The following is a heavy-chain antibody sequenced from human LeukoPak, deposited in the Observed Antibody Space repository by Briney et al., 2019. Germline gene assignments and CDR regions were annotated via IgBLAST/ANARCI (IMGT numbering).Heavy chain of an antibody. D-gene: IGHD3-22*01. CDR3: ARDYSTRPPDYYDSSGYYSRFQH. Sequence: SETLSLTCTVSGGSVSSGSYYWSWIRQPPGKGLEWIGYIYYSGSTHYNPSLKSRVTISVDTSRNQFSLKLNSVTAADTAVYYCARDYSTRPPDYYDSSGYYSRFQHWGQGTLVTVSS. CDR1: GGSVSSGSYY. V-gene: IGHV4-61*01. CDR2: IYYSGST. J-gene: IGHJ1*01.